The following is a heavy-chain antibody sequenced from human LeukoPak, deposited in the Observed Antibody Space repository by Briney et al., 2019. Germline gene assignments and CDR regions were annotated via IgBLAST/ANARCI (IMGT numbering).Heavy chain of an antibody. V-gene: IGHV4-34*01. J-gene: IGHJ4*02. CDR1: GGSFSGYY. CDR3: ASFRWGVGFEY. D-gene: IGHD3-16*01. Sequence: KSSETLSLTCAGYGGSFSGYYWSCIRQTPGKGLEWIGEINHSGSTNYNPSLKSRLTISVDTSKNQFSLKLNSLTAADTAVYYCASFRWGVGFEYWGQGTLVIVSS. CDR2: INHSGST.